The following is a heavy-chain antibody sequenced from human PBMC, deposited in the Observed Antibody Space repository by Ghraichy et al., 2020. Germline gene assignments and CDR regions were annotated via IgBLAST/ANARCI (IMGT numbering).Heavy chain of an antibody. V-gene: IGHV4-34*01. J-gene: IGHJ4*02. D-gene: IGHD3-22*01. CDR1: GGSFSGYY. CDR2: INHSGST. Sequence: SETLSLTCAVYGGSFSGYYWSWIRQPPGKGLEWIGEINHSGSTNYNPSLKSRVTISVDTSKNQFSLKLSSVTAADTAVYYCARHPYYYDSSGWGQGTLVTVSS. CDR3: ARHPYYYDSSG.